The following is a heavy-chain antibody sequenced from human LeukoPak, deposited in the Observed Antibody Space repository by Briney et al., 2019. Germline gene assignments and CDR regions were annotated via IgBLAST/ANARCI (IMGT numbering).Heavy chain of an antibody. CDR2: IRYDESNK. CDR3: ARGSLYTSGTSSARFDL. Sequence: GGSLRLSRVASGFTFSNYGMPWVRQAPGKGLEWISFIRYDESNKHFEDSVKGRFTMSRDNSKNTLYLQMSSLRSEDTAVYYCARGSLYTSGTSSARFDLWGQGTLVTVSS. D-gene: IGHD3-10*01. J-gene: IGHJ4*02. CDR1: GFTFSNYG. V-gene: IGHV3-30*02.